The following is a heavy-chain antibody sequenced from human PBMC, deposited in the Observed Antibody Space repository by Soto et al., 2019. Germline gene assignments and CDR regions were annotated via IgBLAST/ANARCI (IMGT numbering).Heavy chain of an antibody. CDR3: ARAIGPTIFDY. CDR1: GFTFSSYD. V-gene: IGHV3-13*04. CDR2: IGTAGDT. J-gene: IGHJ4*02. D-gene: IGHD3-22*01. Sequence: GGSLRLSCSASGFTFSSYDMHWVRQGPGKGLEWVSAIGTAGDTNYAGSVKGRFTISRENAKNSLYLQMNSLRAGDTAIYFCARAIGPTIFDYWGQGTLVTVSS.